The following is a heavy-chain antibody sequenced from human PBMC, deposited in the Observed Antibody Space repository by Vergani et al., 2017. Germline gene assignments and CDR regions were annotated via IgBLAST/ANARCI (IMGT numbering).Heavy chain of an antibody. CDR2: ISGTSGYI. D-gene: IGHD3-10*01. V-gene: IGHV3-21*01. Sequence: EVQLVESGGGLVKPGGSLRLSCAASGFTFTIYSMNWVRQAPGKGLEWVSPISGTSGYIYYADSVKGRFTISRDNAKNSLYLQMNSLRAEDTAVYYCARDGDITMVRGVSSLPDYWGQGTLVTVSS. J-gene: IGHJ4*02. CDR1: GFTFTIYS. CDR3: ARDGDITMVRGVSSLPDY.